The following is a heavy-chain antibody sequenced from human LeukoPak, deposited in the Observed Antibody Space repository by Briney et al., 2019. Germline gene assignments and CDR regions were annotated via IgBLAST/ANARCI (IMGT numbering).Heavy chain of an antibody. D-gene: IGHD2-21*02. V-gene: IGHV3-9*01. CDR3: AKDSCGGDCYSFDY. J-gene: IGHJ4*02. Sequence: GGSLRLSCAASGFTFDDYAMHWVRQAPGKGLEWVSGISWNSGSIGYADSVKGRFTISRDNAKNSLYLQMNSLRAEDTALYYCAKDSCGGDCYSFDYWGQGTLVTVSS. CDR2: ISWNSGSI. CDR1: GFTFDDYA.